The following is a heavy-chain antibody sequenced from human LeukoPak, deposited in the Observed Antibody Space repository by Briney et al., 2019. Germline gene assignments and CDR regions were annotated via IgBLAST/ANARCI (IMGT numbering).Heavy chain of an antibody. Sequence: SETLSLTCAVYGGSFSGYYWSWIRQPPGKGLEWIGEINHSGSTNYNPSLKSRVTISVDTSKNQFSLKLSSVTAADTAVYYCATLVVVTARGSFYFDYWGQGTLVTVSS. CDR2: INHSGST. D-gene: IGHD2-21*02. V-gene: IGHV4-34*01. CDR3: ATLVVVTARGSFYFDY. J-gene: IGHJ4*02. CDR1: GGSFSGYY.